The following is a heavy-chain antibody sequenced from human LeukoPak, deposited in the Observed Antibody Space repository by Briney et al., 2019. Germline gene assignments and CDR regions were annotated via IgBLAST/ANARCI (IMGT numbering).Heavy chain of an antibody. CDR2: INPNSGGT. D-gene: IGHD6-19*01. Sequence: GASVKVSCKASGYTFTGYYMHWVRQAPGQGLEWMGWINPNSGGTNYAQKFQGRATMTRDTSISTAYMELSRLRSDYTAVYYCARDQRDSSGWFDYWGQGTLVTVSS. CDR1: GYTFTGYY. CDR3: ARDQRDSSGWFDY. V-gene: IGHV1-2*02. J-gene: IGHJ4*02.